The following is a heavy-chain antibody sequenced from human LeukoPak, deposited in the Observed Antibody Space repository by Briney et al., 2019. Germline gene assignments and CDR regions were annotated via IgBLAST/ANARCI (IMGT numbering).Heavy chain of an antibody. J-gene: IGHJ6*02. V-gene: IGHV3-21*01. CDR1: GFSFSSFS. Sequence: GGSLRLSCAGSGFSFSSFSMTWVRQAPGKGLEWVSSISSSSSYIYYADSVKGRFTISRDNAKNSLCLQMNSLRAEDTAVYYCARDDAPYYYYGMDVWGQGTTVTVSS. CDR3: ARDDAPYYYYGMDV. CDR2: ISSSSSYI.